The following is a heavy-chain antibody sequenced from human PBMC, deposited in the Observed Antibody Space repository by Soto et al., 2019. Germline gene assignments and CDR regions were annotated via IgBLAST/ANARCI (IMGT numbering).Heavy chain of an antibody. CDR3: ARVVAATTYADY. J-gene: IGHJ4*02. Sequence: GGSMRLSCAASGFTFNSYAVHWVRQDPGKGLEWVSVISYNGSSKYYADSVKGRFTISRDNSKNTLYLQMNSLRAEDTAVYYSARVVAATTYADYWGQGTLVTVSS. V-gene: IGHV3-30*04. CDR1: GFTFNSYA. D-gene: IGHD2-15*01. CDR2: ISYNGSSK.